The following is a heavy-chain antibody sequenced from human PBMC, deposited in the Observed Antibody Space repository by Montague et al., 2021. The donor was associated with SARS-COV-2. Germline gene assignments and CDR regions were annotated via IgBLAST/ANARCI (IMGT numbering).Heavy chain of an antibody. CDR2: IYHNGST. D-gene: IGHD4-23*01. J-gene: IGHJ6*02. CDR3: ARGGGNSADYYNYTMDV. V-gene: IGHV4-59*01. Sequence: SETRSLTCTVSGGPISSYYWTWIRQPPGKGLESIGYIYHNGSTKYNPSLKSRVTISVDTSKNQFSLKLSSVSVADTAVYYCARGGGNSADYYNYTMDVWGQGTTVTVFS. CDR1: GGPISSYY.